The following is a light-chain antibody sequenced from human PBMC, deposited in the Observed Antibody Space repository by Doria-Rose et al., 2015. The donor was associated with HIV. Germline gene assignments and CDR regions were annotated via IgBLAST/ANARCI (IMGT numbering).Light chain of an antibody. V-gene: IGKV3-20*01. Sequence: EIALTQSPGTLSLSPGERATLSCRASQSFSSTYLAWYQRTPGQAPSLLIYDGSTRATDIPGRFSASGSGTDFTLTINRLEPEDFALYYCHQYGTSWTFGQGTKVEI. CDR2: DGS. CDR3: HQYGTSWT. J-gene: IGKJ1*01. CDR1: QSFSSTY.